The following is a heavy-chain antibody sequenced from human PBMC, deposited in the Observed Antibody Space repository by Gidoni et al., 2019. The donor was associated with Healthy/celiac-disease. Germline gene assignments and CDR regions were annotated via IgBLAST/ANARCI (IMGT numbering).Heavy chain of an antibody. CDR3: ARGYSSSWYMSGYFDL. CDR1: GYTFTSYA. Sequence: QVQLVQSGAAVKKPGASVKVSCKASGYTFTSYAMHWVRQAPGQRLEWMGWINAGNGNTSASTAYMELSRLRAEDTAVYYCARGYSSSWYMSGYFDLWGRGTLVTVSS. CDR2: INAGNG. D-gene: IGHD6-13*01. J-gene: IGHJ2*01. V-gene: IGHV1-3*01.